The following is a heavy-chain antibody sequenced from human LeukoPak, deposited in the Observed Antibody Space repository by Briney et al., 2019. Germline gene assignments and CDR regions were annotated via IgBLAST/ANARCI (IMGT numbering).Heavy chain of an antibody. D-gene: IGHD3-3*01. J-gene: IGHJ4*02. CDR3: ARDGRDTIFGVVANYFDY. CDR2: IYTSGST. Sequence: SETLSLTCTVSGGSISSYYWSWIRQPAGKGLEWIGRIYTSGSTNYNPSLKSRVTMSVDTSKNQFSLKLSSVTAADTAVYYCARDGRDTIFGVVANYFDYRGQGTLVTVSS. CDR1: GGSISSYY. V-gene: IGHV4-4*07.